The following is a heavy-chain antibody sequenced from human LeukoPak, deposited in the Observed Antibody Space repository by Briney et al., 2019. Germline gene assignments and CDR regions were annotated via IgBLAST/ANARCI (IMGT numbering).Heavy chain of an antibody. Sequence: ASVKVSCKPSGYTFIDHYLHWVRQAPGQGLKSLGWIDPDTGDTNYPQKFQGRVTMSRDTSISTAYMELNRLRSDDTAVYYCARAGHNSNSGGYDFWGLGTLVTVSS. V-gene: IGHV1-2*02. J-gene: IGHJ4*02. D-gene: IGHD3-22*01. CDR3: ARAGHNSNSGGYDF. CDR2: IDPDTGDT. CDR1: GYTFIDHY.